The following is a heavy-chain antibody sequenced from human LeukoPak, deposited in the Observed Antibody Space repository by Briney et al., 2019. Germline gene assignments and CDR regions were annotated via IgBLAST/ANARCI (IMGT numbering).Heavy chain of an antibody. CDR1: GGSISSYY. J-gene: IGHJ6*02. D-gene: IGHD2-8*01. Sequence: SETLSLTCTVSGGSISSYYWSWIRQPPGKGLEWIGYIYYSGSTNYNPSLKSRVTISVDTSKNQFSLKLSSVTAADTAVYYCARDRMGGGYYYGMDVWGQGTTVTVSS. V-gene: IGHV4-59*12. CDR3: ARDRMGGGYYYGMDV. CDR2: IYYSGST.